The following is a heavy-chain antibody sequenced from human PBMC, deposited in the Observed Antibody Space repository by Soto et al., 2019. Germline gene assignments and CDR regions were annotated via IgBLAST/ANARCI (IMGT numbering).Heavy chain of an antibody. CDR3: AKDLCSNYGDAFDI. D-gene: IGHD4-4*01. CDR1: GFTFDDYA. CDR2: ISWNSGSI. J-gene: IGHJ3*02. V-gene: IGHV3-9*01. Sequence: EVQLVESGGGLVQPGRSLRLSCAASGFTFDDYAMHWVRQAPGKGLEWVSGISWNSGSIGYADSVKGRFTISRDNAKNSLYLQMNSLRAEDTALYYCAKDLCSNYGDAFDIWGQGTMVTVSS.